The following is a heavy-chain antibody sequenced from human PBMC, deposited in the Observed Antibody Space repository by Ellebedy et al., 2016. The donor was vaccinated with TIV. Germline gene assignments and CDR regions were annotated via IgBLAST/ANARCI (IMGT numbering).Heavy chain of an antibody. V-gene: IGHV6-1*01. CDR1: GDSVSTDIG. J-gene: IGHJ6*02. Sequence: SETLSLTCVISGDSVSTDIGWNWIRQSPSRGLEWLGRTYYRSKWNNDYALSLKSRITIHPDTSKNLFSLQLNSVTPEDTAVYYCARGWFGSGMGVWGQGTTVTVSS. CDR2: TYYRSKWNN. D-gene: IGHD3-10*01. CDR3: ARGWFGSGMGV.